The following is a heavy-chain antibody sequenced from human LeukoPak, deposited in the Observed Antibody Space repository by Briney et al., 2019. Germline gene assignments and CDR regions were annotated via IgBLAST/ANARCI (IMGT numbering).Heavy chain of an antibody. CDR2: INHSGST. V-gene: IGHV4-31*03. Sequence: PSETLSLTCTVSGGSISSGGYYWSWIRQHPGKGLEWIGEINHSGSTNYNPSLKSRVAISVDTSKNQFSLKLSSVTAADTAVYYCARAWQVVVPAAPPFDYWGQGTLVTVSS. J-gene: IGHJ4*02. CDR1: GGSISSGGYY. CDR3: ARAWQVVVPAAPPFDY. D-gene: IGHD2-2*01.